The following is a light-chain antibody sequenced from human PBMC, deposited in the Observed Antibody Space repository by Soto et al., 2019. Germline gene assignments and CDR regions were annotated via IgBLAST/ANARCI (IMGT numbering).Light chain of an antibody. CDR3: QQYYDAPQI. Sequence: DIVMTQSPDSLAVSLGERATINCKSSQSVLYSNNKNYVAWYQQKPGQPPKLLIYWASTRESGVPDRFSGSGSGTDFTLTSSSLQAEDVAVYYCQQYYDAPQIFGQGTKVEIK. V-gene: IGKV4-1*01. CDR1: QSVLYSNNKNY. J-gene: IGKJ1*01. CDR2: WAS.